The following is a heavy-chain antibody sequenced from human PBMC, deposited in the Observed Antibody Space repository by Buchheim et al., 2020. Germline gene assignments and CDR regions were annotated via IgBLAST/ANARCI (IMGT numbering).Heavy chain of an antibody. CDR1: GFTFSTYW. CDR3: ARQARNIATGLYYFDY. V-gene: IGHV3-74*01. D-gene: IGHD3-9*01. Sequence: EVQLVESGGDLVQPGGSLRLSCAASGFTFSTYWMHWVRQAPGKGLVWVSRINNDGSSTSYADSVKGRFTISRDNAKNPLYLQMNSLSADDTAVYYCARQARNIATGLYYFDYWGLGTL. CDR2: INNDGSST. J-gene: IGHJ4*02.